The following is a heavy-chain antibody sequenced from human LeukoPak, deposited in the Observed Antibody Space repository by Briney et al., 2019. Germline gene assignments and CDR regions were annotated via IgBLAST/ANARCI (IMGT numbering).Heavy chain of an antibody. Sequence: GGSLKISCKGSGYSFTNYWLGWVRQMPGKGLEWMGIIYPGDSDTRYSPSFQGQVTFSADKSINTAYLQWSSLKASDTAIYYCARFGSPSTEFDSWGQGTLVTVSS. CDR3: ARFGSPSTEFDS. CDR1: GYSFTNYW. V-gene: IGHV5-51*01. D-gene: IGHD4-11*01. CDR2: IYPGDSDT. J-gene: IGHJ4*02.